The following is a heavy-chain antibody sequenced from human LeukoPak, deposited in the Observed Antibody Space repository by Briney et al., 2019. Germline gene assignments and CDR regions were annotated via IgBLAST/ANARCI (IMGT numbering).Heavy chain of an antibody. Sequence: PGGSLRLSCAASGFTVSSNYMSWVRQAPGKGLEWVSVIYSGGSTYYADSVKGRFTISKDNSKNTLYLQMNSLRAEDTAVYYCAGYSYGYIGFDYWGQGTLVTVSS. CDR2: IYSGGST. D-gene: IGHD5-18*01. CDR3: AGYSYGYIGFDY. V-gene: IGHV3-53*01. J-gene: IGHJ4*02. CDR1: GFTVSSNY.